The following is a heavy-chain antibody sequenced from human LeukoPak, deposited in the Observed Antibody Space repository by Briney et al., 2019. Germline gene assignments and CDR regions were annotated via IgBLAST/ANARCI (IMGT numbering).Heavy chain of an antibody. J-gene: IGHJ3*02. CDR1: GGSYNDYY. CDR2: INHSGST. CDR3: ARVDYGDPLGAFDI. V-gene: IGHV4-34*01. D-gene: IGHD4-17*01. Sequence: SETLSLTCAVYGGSYNDYYWSWIRQPPGKGLEWIGEINHSGSTNYNPSLKSRVTISVDTSKNQFSLKLSSVTAADTAMYYCARVDYGDPLGAFDIWGQGTMVTVSP.